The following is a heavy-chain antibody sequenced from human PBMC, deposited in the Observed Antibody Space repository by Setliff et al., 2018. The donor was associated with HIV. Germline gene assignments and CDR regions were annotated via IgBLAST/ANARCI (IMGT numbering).Heavy chain of an antibody. CDR3: GRDPFWSGYDAFDI. J-gene: IGHJ3*02. V-gene: IGHV1-2*02. Sequence: ASVKVSCKASGYTFTGYYMHWVRQAPGQGLEWMGWINPNSGGTKYAQKFQGRVTMTRDTSISTAYMEVSSLRSDDTAVYYCGRDPFWSGYDAFDIWGQGTMVTVSS. CDR2: INPNSGGT. D-gene: IGHD3-3*01. CDR1: GYTFTGYY.